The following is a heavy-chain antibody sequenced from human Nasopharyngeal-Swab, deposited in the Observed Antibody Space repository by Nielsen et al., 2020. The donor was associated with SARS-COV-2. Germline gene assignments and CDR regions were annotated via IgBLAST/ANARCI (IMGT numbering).Heavy chain of an antibody. J-gene: IGHJ4*02. CDR2: IYGGDTT. V-gene: IGHV3-66*01. D-gene: IGHD1-1*01. Sequence: GESLKISCIVSGFSVSSNYMSWVRQAPGKGLEWVSIIYGGDTTYYADSVKGRFTISRDNAKNSLYLQMNSLRAEDTAVYYCARAGTDYWGQGTLVTVSS. CDR1: GFSVSSNY. CDR3: ARAGTDY.